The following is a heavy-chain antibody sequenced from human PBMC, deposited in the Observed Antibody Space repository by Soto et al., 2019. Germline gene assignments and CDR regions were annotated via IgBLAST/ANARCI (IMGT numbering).Heavy chain of an antibody. Sequence: QVQLQQWGAGLLKPSETLSLTCAVYGGSFSGYYWSWIRLPPGKGLEWIGEINQSGSTNYNPSLKSRVPIPEDTSKHQFSLEPASVTAAGTALYYLASAYYGSIHRFDYWVQGTLVTVSS. D-gene: IGHD1-26*01. CDR2: INQSGST. CDR3: ASAYYGSIHRFDY. V-gene: IGHV4-34*01. J-gene: IGHJ4*02. CDR1: GGSFSGYY.